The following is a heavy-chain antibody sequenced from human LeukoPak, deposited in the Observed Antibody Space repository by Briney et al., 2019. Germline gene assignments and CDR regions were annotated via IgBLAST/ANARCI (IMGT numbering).Heavy chain of an antibody. D-gene: IGHD5-12*01. V-gene: IGHV3-48*03. CDR1: GFTFSSYE. J-gene: IGHJ6*03. Sequence: GGSLRLSCAASGFTFSSYEVNWVRQAPGKGLEWVSYISSSGSTIYYADSVKGRFTISRDNAKNSLYLQMNSLRAEDTAVYYCARRRGYMDVWGKGTTVTVSS. CDR3: ARRRGYMDV. CDR2: ISSSGSTI.